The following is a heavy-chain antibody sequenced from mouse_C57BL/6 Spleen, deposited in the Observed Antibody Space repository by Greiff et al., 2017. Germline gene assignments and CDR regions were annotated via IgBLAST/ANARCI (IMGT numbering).Heavy chain of an antibody. J-gene: IGHJ1*03. CDR3: ARRPVVERYFDV. CDR1: GFTFSDYG. Sequence: VQLQQSGGGLVKPGGSLKLSCAASGFTFSDYGMHWVRQAPEKGLEWVAYISSGSSTIYYADTVKGRFTISRDNAKNTLFLQMTSLRSEDTAMYYCARRPVVERYFDVWGTGTTVTVSS. CDR2: ISSGSSTI. D-gene: IGHD1-1*01. V-gene: IGHV5-17*01.